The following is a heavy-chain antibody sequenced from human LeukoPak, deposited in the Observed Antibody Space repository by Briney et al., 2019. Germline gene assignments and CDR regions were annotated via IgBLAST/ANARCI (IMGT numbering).Heavy chain of an antibody. CDR2: IKEDGSEK. CDR1: GFTLSNYW. J-gene: IGHJ3*02. V-gene: IGHV3-7*01. CDR3: ARDWVAGVPFDAFDI. Sequence: GGSLRLSCVASGFTLSNYWMSWVRQAPGKGLEWAANIKEDGSEKYYVGSVKGRFTISRDNAKNSLYLHMDSLTAEDTAIYYCARDWVAGVPFDAFDIWGQGTMVSVSS. D-gene: IGHD3-10*01.